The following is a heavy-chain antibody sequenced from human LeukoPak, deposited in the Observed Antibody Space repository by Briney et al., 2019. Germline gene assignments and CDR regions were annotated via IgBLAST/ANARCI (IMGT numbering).Heavy chain of an antibody. D-gene: IGHD4-17*01. V-gene: IGHV3-48*03. CDR3: ARVPYGDYVGYYYYYMDV. Sequence: GGSLRLSCAASGFTFSSYEMNWVRQAPGKGLEWVSYISSSGSTIYYADSVKGRFTISRDNAKNSLYLQMNSLRAEDTAVYYCARVPYGDYVGYYYYYMDVWGKGTTVTVSS. J-gene: IGHJ6*03. CDR2: ISSSGSTI. CDR1: GFTFSSYE.